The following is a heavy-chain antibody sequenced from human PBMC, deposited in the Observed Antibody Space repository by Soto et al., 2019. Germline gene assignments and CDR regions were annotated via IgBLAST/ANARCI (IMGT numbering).Heavy chain of an antibody. CDR2: IDPSDSYT. D-gene: IGHD2-2*01. CDR1: GYSFSSYW. Sequence: AGESLKISCKGSGYSFSSYWIIWVRQMPGKGLEWMGNIDPSDSYTKYSPSFQGHVTISADKSISTAYLQWSSLRASDTAVYYCARRDCSSPSCYLSYYYGMDVWGQGTTVTVSS. CDR3: ARRDCSSPSCYLSYYYGMDV. J-gene: IGHJ6*02. V-gene: IGHV5-10-1*01.